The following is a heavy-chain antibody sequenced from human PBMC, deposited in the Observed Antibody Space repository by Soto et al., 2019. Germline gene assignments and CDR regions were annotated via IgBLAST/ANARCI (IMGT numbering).Heavy chain of an antibody. CDR3: ARDQSGSGSYFRSRGYHFGKDV. Sequence: SETLSLTYAISGDSVSSNSATWNWIRQSPSRGLEWLGRTYYRSKWYNDYAVSVKSRITINPDTSKNQFSLQLNSVTPEDTAVYYCARDQSGSGSYFRSRGYHFGKDVWGQGTTVTVSS. CDR2: TYYRSKWYN. CDR1: GDSVSSNSAT. V-gene: IGHV6-1*01. D-gene: IGHD3-10*01. J-gene: IGHJ6*02.